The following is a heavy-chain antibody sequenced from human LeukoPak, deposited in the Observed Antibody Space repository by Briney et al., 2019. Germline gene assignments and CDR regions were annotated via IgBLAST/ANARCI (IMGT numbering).Heavy chain of an antibody. CDR1: GGSISSGGYY. V-gene: IGHV4-39*01. CDR3: ARLGSGYDYYFDY. D-gene: IGHD5-12*01. CDR2: IYYSGST. J-gene: IGHJ4*02. Sequence: PSETLSLTCTVSGGSISSGGYYWGWIRQPPGKGLEWIGSIYYSGSTYYNPSLKSRVTISVDTSKNQFSLKLSSVTAADTAVYYCARLGSGYDYYFDYWGQGTLVTVSS.